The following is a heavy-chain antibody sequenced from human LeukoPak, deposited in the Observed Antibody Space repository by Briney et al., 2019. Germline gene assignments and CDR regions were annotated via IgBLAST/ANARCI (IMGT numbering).Heavy chain of an antibody. D-gene: IGHD7-27*01. J-gene: IGHJ3*02. Sequence: SETLSLTCTVSGGSISSYYWTWIRQPPGKGLEWIGYIYYSGSTNYNPSLKSRVTISVDTSKKQFSLKLSSVTAADTAVYYCARESPWGSGASAFDIWGQGTMVTVSS. CDR1: GGSISSYY. CDR3: ARESPWGSGASAFDI. V-gene: IGHV4-4*08. CDR2: IYYSGST.